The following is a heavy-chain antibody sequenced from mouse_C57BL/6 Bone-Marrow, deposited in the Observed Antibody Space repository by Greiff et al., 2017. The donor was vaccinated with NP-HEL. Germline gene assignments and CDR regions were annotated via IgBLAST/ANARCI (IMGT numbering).Heavy chain of an antibody. Sequence: EVQLQQSGAELVRPGASVKLSCTASGFNIKDDYMHWVKQRPEQGLEWIGWIDPENGDTEYASKFQGKATITADTSSNTAYLQLSSLTSEDTAVYYCTTSYGNYGWYFDVWGTGTTVTVSS. CDR1: GFNIKDDY. CDR2: IDPENGDT. D-gene: IGHD2-1*01. CDR3: TTSYGNYGWYFDV. J-gene: IGHJ1*03. V-gene: IGHV14-4*01.